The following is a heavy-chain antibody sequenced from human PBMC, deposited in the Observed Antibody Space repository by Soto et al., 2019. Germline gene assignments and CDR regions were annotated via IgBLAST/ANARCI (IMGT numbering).Heavy chain of an antibody. Sequence: SETLPPTGAVSGGSHRSSHWWGWVPQPPGKGLEWIGEIYHSGSTNYNPSLKSRVTISVDKSKNQFSLKLSSVTAADTAVYYCARVSGSYYYGMDVWGQGTTVTVSS. CDR3: ARVSGSYYYGMDV. CDR2: IYHSGST. V-gene: IGHV4-4*02. D-gene: IGHD1-26*01. CDR1: GGSHRSSHW. J-gene: IGHJ6*02.